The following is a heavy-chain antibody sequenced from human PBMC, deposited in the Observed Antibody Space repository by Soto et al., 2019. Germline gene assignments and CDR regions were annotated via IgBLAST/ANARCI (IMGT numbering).Heavy chain of an antibody. J-gene: IGHJ4*02. CDR1: GYTFTSYG. CDR3: ARSTRVWSGYQRDYFDY. V-gene: IGHV1-18*01. D-gene: IGHD3-3*01. CDR2: ISAYNGNT. Sequence: QVQLVQSGAEVKKPGASVKVSCKASGYTFTSYGISWVRQAPGQGLEWRGWISAYNGNTNYAQKLQGRVTMTTDTSTSTAYMELRSLRSDDTAVYYCARSTRVWSGYQRDYFDYWGQGTLVTVSS.